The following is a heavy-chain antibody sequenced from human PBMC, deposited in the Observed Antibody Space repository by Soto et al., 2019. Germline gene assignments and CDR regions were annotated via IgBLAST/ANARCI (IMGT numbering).Heavy chain of an antibody. CDR1: GYTFTSYG. J-gene: IGHJ4*02. D-gene: IGHD6-13*01. CDR3: ARVIAAAADFDY. V-gene: IGHV1-18*01. Sequence: QVQLVQSGAEVKKPGASVKVSCKASGYTFTSYGISWVRQAPGQGLEWMGWISAYNGNTNYAKKLQGRVTMTPDTSTNTAYMELRNLRSDDTAVYYCARVIAAAADFDYWGQGTLVTVSS. CDR2: ISAYNGNT.